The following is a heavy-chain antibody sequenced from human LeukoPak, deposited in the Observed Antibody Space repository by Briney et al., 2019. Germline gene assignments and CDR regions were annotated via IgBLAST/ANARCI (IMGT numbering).Heavy chain of an antibody. J-gene: IGHJ3*02. CDR2: ISSSGSTI. Sequence: GGSLRLSCAASGFTFSDYYMSWIRQAPGKGLEWVSYISSSGSTIYYADSVKGRFTISRDNSKNTLYLQMNSLRAEDTAVYYCASGVDYGGNLARNPDAFDIWGQGTMVTVSS. CDR3: ASGVDYGGNLARNPDAFDI. V-gene: IGHV3-11*04. CDR1: GFTFSDYY. D-gene: IGHD4-23*01.